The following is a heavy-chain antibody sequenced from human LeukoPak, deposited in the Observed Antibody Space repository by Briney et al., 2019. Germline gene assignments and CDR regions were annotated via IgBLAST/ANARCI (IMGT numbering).Heavy chain of an antibody. Sequence: GGSLRLSCAASGFTFSSYAMHWVRQAPGKGLEWVAVTSYDGSNKYYADSVKGRFTFSRDSSKNTLYLQMNSLRAEDTAVYYCARGRGAMIVVVTIDFWGQGTLVTVSS. CDR1: GFTFSSYA. J-gene: IGHJ4*02. D-gene: IGHD3-22*01. V-gene: IGHV3-30*04. CDR3: ARGRGAMIVVVTIDF. CDR2: TSYDGSNK.